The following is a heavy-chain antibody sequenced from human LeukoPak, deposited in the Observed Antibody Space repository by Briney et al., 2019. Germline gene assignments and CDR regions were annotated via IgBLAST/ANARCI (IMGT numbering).Heavy chain of an antibody. J-gene: IGHJ4*02. CDR1: VFSLSTSAMC. CDR3: ARITYEILTGQTPFDY. CDR2: LDWDDDK. V-gene: IGHV2-70*11. Sequence: SGPALVKPTQTLTLTCTFSVFSLSTSAMCVSWIRQPPGKAQEWHARLDWDDDKYYSTSLKTRLSSSKDTSKNQVVLTRTNMDPVDTATYYCARITYEILTGQTPFDYWGQGTLVTVSS. D-gene: IGHD3-9*01.